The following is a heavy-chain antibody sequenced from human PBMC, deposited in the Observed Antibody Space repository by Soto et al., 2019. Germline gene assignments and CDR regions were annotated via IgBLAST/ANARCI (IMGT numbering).Heavy chain of an antibody. D-gene: IGHD5-12*01. CDR3: ARDLGSGYGAGDY. CDR2: IIPIFGTT. CDR1: GDIFSGYS. V-gene: IGHV1-69*14. J-gene: IGHJ4*02. Sequence: QVQLVQSGAEVKKPGSSVKVSCKTSGDIFSGYSISWVRQAPGQGLEWMGGIIPIFGTTNYAQRFHGRVTTTADKSTGTVYMVLYSLKSENTAVYYWARDLGSGYGAGDYWGQGTLVTVSS.